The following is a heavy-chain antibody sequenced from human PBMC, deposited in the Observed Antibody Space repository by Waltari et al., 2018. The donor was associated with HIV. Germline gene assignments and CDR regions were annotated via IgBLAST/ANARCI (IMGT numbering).Heavy chain of an antibody. Sequence: QVTLKESGPALVKSTQTLTLTCTFSGFSLSTSGMRVSWIRQPPGKALEWLARIDWDDDKFYSTSLKTRLTISKDTSKNQVVLTMTNMDPVDTATYYCARISFGWAFDYWGQGTLVTVSS. CDR2: IDWDDDK. CDR3: ARISFGWAFDY. CDR1: GFSLSTSGMR. V-gene: IGHV2-70*04. D-gene: IGHD3-10*01. J-gene: IGHJ4*02.